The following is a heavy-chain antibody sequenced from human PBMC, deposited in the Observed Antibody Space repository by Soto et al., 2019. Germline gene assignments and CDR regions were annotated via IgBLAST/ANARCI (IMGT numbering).Heavy chain of an antibody. CDR3: ARDRNGVAGCDY. Sequence: ASVKVSCKASGYTFTGYYMHWVRQAPGQGLEWMGWINPNSGDTNYAQKFQGWVTMTRDTSISTAYMELSRLRSDDTAVYYCARDRNGVAGCDYWGQGTLVTVSS. CDR1: GYTFTGYY. J-gene: IGHJ4*02. CDR2: INPNSGDT. D-gene: IGHD6-19*01. V-gene: IGHV1-2*04.